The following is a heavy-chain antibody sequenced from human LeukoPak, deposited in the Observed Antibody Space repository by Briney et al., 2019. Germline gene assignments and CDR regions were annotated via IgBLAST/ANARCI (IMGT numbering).Heavy chain of an antibody. CDR2: IYYSGST. J-gene: IGHJ5*02. CDR3: ARDVLIGSSGWSRGGNWFDP. D-gene: IGHD6-19*01. V-gene: IGHV4-59*12. CDR1: GGSISSYY. Sequence: SETLSLTCTVSGGSISSYYWSWIRQPPGKGLEWIGYIYYSGSTNYNPSLKSRVTISVDRSKNQFSLKLSSVTAADTAVYYCARDVLIGSSGWSRGGNWFDPWGQGTLVTVSS.